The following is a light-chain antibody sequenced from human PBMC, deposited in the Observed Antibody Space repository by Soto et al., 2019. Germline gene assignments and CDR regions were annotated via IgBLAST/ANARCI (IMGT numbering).Light chain of an antibody. V-gene: IGKV1-5*01. Sequence: IQMTLSPSTLSASVGARVTITCRASQSISSWLAWYQQKQGKAPKLMIYDASSLETGVPSRFSGSGSGTEFNLTISSLQTDDFATYYCQHYNSYSEAFGQGTKVDIK. CDR2: DAS. CDR1: QSISSW. J-gene: IGKJ1*01. CDR3: QHYNSYSEA.